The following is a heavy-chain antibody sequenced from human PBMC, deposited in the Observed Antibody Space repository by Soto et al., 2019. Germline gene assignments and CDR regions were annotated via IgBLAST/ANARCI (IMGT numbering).Heavy chain of an antibody. CDR1: GYTLTELS. J-gene: IGHJ4*02. CDR3: ATVGYYDILTGYYDY. Sequence: SVKVCCKVSGYTLTELSMHWVRQAPGKGLEWMGGFDPEDGETIYAQKFQGRVTMTEDTSTDTAYMELSSLRSEDTAVYYCATVGYYDILTGYYDYWGQGTLVTVSS. D-gene: IGHD3-9*01. V-gene: IGHV1-24*01. CDR2: FDPEDGET.